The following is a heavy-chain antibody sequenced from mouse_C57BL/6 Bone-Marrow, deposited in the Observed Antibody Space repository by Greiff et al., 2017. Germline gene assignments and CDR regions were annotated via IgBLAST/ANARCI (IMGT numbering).Heavy chain of an antibody. CDR1: GFTFSSYA. V-gene: IGHV5-4*03. CDR3: ARVHYGSMDY. J-gene: IGHJ4*01. D-gene: IGHD1-1*01. Sequence: EVKLVESGGGLVKPGGSLKLSCAASGFTFSSYAMSWVRQAPEKRLEWVATISDGGSYTYYPDNVKGRFTISRDNAKNNLYLQMSHLKSEDTAMYYCARVHYGSMDYWGQGTSVTVSS. CDR2: ISDGGSYT.